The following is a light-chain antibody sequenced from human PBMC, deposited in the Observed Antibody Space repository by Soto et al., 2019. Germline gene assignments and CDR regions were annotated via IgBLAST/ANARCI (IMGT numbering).Light chain of an antibody. Sequence: DIQMTQSPSTLSASVGDRVTITCRASQSISSWLAWYQQKPGKAPKLLIYDASSLESGVPSRFSGSGFGTEFTLTISSLQPDDFATYYCQQYNSYQGTFGQGTKVDIK. CDR3: QQYNSYQGT. CDR2: DAS. J-gene: IGKJ2*01. V-gene: IGKV1-5*01. CDR1: QSISSW.